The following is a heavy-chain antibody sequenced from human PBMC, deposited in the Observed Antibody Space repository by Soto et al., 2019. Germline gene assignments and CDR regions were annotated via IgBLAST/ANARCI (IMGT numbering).Heavy chain of an antibody. CDR3: ARSDYDFWSAYFGC. CDR2: ISYDGSNK. D-gene: IGHD3-3*01. Sequence: QVQLVESGGGVVQPGRSLRLSCAASGFTFSSYAMHWVRQAPGKGLEWLTIISYDGSNKYYADSVKGRFTISRDNSKNTLYLQMNSLRAEDTAVYYCARSDYDFWSAYFGCWGQGTLVTVSS. V-gene: IGHV3-30-3*01. J-gene: IGHJ4*02. CDR1: GFTFSSYA.